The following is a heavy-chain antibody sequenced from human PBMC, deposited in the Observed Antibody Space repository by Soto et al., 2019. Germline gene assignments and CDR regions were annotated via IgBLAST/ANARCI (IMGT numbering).Heavy chain of an antibody. D-gene: IGHD3-22*01. CDR1: GFTFSSYA. CDR2: ISGSGGST. J-gene: IGHJ4*02. V-gene: IGHV3-23*01. Sequence: GGSLRLSSAASGFTFSSYAISWVRQAPGKGLEWVSAISGSGGSTYYADSVKGRFTISRDNSKNTLYVQMTSLRAEDTAVYYCAKVQYYYDSSGPYWGQGTLLTVSS. CDR3: AKVQYYYDSSGPY.